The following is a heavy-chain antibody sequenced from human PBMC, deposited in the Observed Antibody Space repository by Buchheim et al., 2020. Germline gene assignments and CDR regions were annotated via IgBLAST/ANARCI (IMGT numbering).Heavy chain of an antibody. CDR3: AKPRRGGYYYYGMNV. D-gene: IGHD3-10*01. Sequence: VQLVESGGGVVQPGRSLRLSCTASGFTFISYGMHWVRQAPGKGLEWVAGISNDGSNKYYADSVKGRFTIPRDNSKNTLYLQMNSLRAEDTAVYYCAKPRRGGYYYYGMNVWGQGTT. J-gene: IGHJ6*02. V-gene: IGHV3-30*18. CDR1: GFTFISYG. CDR2: ISNDGSNK.